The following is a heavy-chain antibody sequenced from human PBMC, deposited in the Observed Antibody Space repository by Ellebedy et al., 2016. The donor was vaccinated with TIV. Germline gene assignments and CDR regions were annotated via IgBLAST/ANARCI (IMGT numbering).Heavy chain of an antibody. J-gene: IGHJ3*02. CDR3: ARDMAWGNERVNDALDI. CDR2: ISGSTLTK. V-gene: IGHV3-48*04. D-gene: IGHD3-10*01. Sequence: GESLKISCAASGFTFTPYAMNWVRQAPGKGLEWVAYISGSTLTKYYADPVKGRFTLSRDNAKNSLHLQMSSLTAEDMAVYYCARDMAWGNERVNDALDIWGQGTMVTVSP. CDR1: GFTFTPYA.